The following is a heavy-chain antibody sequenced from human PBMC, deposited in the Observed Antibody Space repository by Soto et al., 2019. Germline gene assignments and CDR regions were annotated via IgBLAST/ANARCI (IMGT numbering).Heavy chain of an antibody. D-gene: IGHD3-9*01. Sequence: GGSLRLSCAASGFTFSSYSLNWVRQAPGTGLEWVSSISSSSSYIYYADSVKGRFTISRDNAKNSLYLQMNSLRAEDTAVYYCARGRSTNWSDYDILTGYYLRALYGMDVWGQGTTVTVSS. V-gene: IGHV3-21*01. CDR3: ARGRSTNWSDYDILTGYYLRALYGMDV. J-gene: IGHJ6*02. CDR2: ISSSSSYI. CDR1: GFTFSSYS.